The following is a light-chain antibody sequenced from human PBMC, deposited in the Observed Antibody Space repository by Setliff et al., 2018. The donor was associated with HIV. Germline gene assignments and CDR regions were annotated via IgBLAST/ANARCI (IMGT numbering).Light chain of an antibody. V-gene: IGLV2-18*02. J-gene: IGLJ1*01. Sequence: QSALTQPPSVSGSPGQSVTISCTGTSSDVGSYNRVSWYQQPPGTAPKLMIYEVNNRLSGVPDRFSGSKSGNTASLTISGLQAEDEADYYCSSYTSISTYVFGTGTKVTVL. CDR3: SSYTSISTYV. CDR1: SSDVGSYNR. CDR2: EVN.